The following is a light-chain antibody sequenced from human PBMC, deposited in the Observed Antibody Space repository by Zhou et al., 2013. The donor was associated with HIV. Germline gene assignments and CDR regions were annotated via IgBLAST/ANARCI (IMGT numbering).Light chain of an antibody. V-gene: IGKV1-6*01. J-gene: IGKJ4*01. CDR2: AAS. CDR3: QQSYKTPLT. CDR1: QGIRND. Sequence: AIQMTQSPSSLSASVGDRVTITCRASQGIRNDLGWYQQTLGKAPKLLIYAASTLESGVPSRFSGSGSGTYFTLTISSLQPEDFATYFCQQSYKTPLTFGGGTKV.